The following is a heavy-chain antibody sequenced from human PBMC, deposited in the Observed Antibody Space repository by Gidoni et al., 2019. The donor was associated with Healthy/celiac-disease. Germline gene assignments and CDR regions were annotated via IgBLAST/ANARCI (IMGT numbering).Heavy chain of an antibody. CDR3: AKVRGSSSSGWIDY. CDR1: GFPFDDYT. CDR2: ISWDGGST. J-gene: IGHJ4*02. V-gene: IGHV3-43*01. Sequence: EVQLVESGGVVVQPGGSLRLSCAASGFPFDDYTMNWVRQAPGKGLEWVSLISWDGGSTYYADSVKGRFTISRDNSKNSLYLQMNSLRTEDTALYYCAKVRGSSSSGWIDYWGQGTLVTVSS. D-gene: IGHD6-6*01.